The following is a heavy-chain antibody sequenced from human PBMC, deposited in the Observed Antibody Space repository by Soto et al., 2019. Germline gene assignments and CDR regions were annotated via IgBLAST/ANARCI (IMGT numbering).Heavy chain of an antibody. CDR3: GREGGSQESVVYLIRGALAI. CDR1: GDSISRIDYY. Sequence: SETLSLTCSVSGDSISRIDYYWTWIRQHPEKGLDWIGNIYFRGNTYYSPSLESRLTISVDTSKNQFSLKLTSVTAADTAVYYCGREGGSQESVVYLIRGALAIWGRGIRVTV. V-gene: IGHV4-31*03. D-gene: IGHD1-26*01. CDR2: IYFRGNT. J-gene: IGHJ3*02.